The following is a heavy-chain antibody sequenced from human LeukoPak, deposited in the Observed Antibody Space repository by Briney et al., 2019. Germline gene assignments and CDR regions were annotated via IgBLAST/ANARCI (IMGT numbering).Heavy chain of an antibody. CDR1: GGSISSYY. V-gene: IGHV4-4*07. CDR3: ARVVGSIKYGDYASRAGNYYYYYGMDV. CDR2: IYTSGST. D-gene: IGHD4-17*01. Sequence: SETLSLTCTVSGGSISSYYWSWIRQPAGKGLEWIGRIYTSGSTNYNPSLKSRVTISVDRSKNQFSLKLSSVTAADTAVYYCARVVGSIKYGDYASRAGNYYYYYGMDVWGQGTTVTVSS. J-gene: IGHJ6*02.